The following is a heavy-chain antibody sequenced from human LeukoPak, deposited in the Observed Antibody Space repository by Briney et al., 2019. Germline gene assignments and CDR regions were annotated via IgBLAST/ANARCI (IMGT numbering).Heavy chain of an antibody. CDR3: ARVKICRSSGYSVDP. CDR2: INPSGGST. CDR1: GYTFTIYY. D-gene: IGHD3-22*01. V-gene: IGHV1-46*01. J-gene: IGHJ5*02. Sequence: GASVTVSCTASGYTFTIYYMHWVRQAPGQGLEWMGIINPSGGSTSYAQKFQGRVTMTRDTSTSTVYMALSSLRSEDTAVYYCARVKICRSSGYSVDPWGQGTLVTVSS.